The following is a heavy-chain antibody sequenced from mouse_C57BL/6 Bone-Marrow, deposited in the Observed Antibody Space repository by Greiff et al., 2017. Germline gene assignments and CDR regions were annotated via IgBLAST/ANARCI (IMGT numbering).Heavy chain of an antibody. CDR3: ASQGSPYFDV. CDR1: GYAFSSSW. J-gene: IGHJ1*03. D-gene: IGHD1-1*01. V-gene: IGHV1-82*01. CDR2: IYPGDGDT. Sequence: QVQLQESGPELVKPGASVKISCKASGYAFSSSWMNWVKQRPGKGLEWIGRIYPGDGDTYYNGKFKGKATLTAEKSSSTAYMQLSSLTSEDSAVYFCASQGSPYFDVWGTGTTVTVSS.